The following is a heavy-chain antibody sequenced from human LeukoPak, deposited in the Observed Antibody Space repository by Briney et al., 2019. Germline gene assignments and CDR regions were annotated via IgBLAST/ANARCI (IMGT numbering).Heavy chain of an antibody. CDR3: ARGRGGSYFDY. CDR1: GGSISSSSYY. V-gene: IGHV4-39*07. Sequence: SETLSLTCTVSGGSISSSSYYWGWIRQPPGKGLEWIGEINHSGSTNYNPSLKSRVTISVDTSKNQFSLKLSSVTAADTAVYYCARGRGGSYFDYWGQGTLVTVSS. D-gene: IGHD3-16*01. CDR2: INHSGST. J-gene: IGHJ4*02.